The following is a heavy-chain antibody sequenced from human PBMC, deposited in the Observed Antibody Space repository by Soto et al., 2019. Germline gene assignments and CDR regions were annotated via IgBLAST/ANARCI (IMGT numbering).Heavy chain of an antibody. CDR1: GGTFSSYA. CDR3: ARSRREVVVAASGRGAFDI. D-gene: IGHD2-15*01. J-gene: IGHJ3*02. CDR2: IIPIFGTA. Sequence: VQLVQSGAEVKKPGSSVKVSCKASGGTFSSYAISWVRQAPGQGLEWMGGIIPIFGTANYAQKFQGRVTITADESTSTAYMELSSLRSEDTAVYYCARSRREVVVAASGRGAFDIWGQGTMVTVSS. V-gene: IGHV1-69*01.